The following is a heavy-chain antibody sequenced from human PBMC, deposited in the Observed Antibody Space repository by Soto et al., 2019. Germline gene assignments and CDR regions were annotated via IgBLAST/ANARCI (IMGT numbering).Heavy chain of an antibody. D-gene: IGHD6-19*01. Sequence: GASVKVSCKASGYTFTDYNLHWVRQAPEQGLEWLGSINPRNGDTFFARKFQSRVTMTRDTSITTVYMRLTSLTSLDTTIYYCARHRFTSGSDYFDSWGQGTLVTVSS. J-gene: IGHJ4*02. CDR3: ARHRFTSGSDYFDS. CDR1: GYTFTDYN. CDR2: INPRNGDT. V-gene: IGHV1-2*02.